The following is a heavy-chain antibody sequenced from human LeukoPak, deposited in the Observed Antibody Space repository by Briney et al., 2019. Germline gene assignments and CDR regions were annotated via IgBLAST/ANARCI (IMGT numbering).Heavy chain of an antibody. V-gene: IGHV3-23*01. J-gene: IGHJ4*02. CDR2: ISGSGGST. CDR1: GFTFSSYA. Sequence: PGGSLRLSCAASGFTFSSYAMGWVRQAPGKGLEWVSAISGSGGSTYYADSVKGRFTISKDNSKNTLYLQMNSLRAEDTAVYYCAKANYYDSSGYVDYWGQGTLVTVSS. CDR3: AKANYYDSSGYVDY. D-gene: IGHD3-22*01.